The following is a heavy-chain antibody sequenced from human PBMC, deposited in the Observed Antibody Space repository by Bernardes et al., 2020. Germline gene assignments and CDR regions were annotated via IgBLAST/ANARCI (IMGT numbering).Heavy chain of an antibody. CDR3: AGDRGGGGSSGWPDIFDY. CDR2: ISSTSDYI. V-gene: IGHV3-21*01. CDR1: GFTFSSYS. Sequence: GGSLRLSCAASGFTFSSYSMTWVRQAPGKGLEWVSSISSTSDYIYYADSVKGRFTISRDNAKNSLYLQMNSLRVEDTAVYYCAGDRGGGGSSGWPDIFDYWGQGTLVTVSS. D-gene: IGHD6-19*01. J-gene: IGHJ4*02.